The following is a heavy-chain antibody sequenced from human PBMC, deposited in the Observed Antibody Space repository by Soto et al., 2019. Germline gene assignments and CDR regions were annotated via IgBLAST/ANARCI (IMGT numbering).Heavy chain of an antibody. D-gene: IGHD6-19*01. Sequence: GASVKVSCKASGYTFTSYGISWVRQAPGQGLEWMGWISAYNGNTNYAQKLQGRVTMTTDTSTSTAYMELRSLRSDDTAVYYCARDQGKAVAVTKVYSSGMDVWGQGTTVPGSS. CDR2: ISAYNGNT. CDR3: ARDQGKAVAVTKVYSSGMDV. J-gene: IGHJ6*02. CDR1: GYTFTSYG. V-gene: IGHV1-18*01.